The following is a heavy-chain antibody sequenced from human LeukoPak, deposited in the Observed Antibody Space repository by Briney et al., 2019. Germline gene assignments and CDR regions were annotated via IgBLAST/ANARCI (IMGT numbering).Heavy chain of an antibody. J-gene: IGHJ3*02. V-gene: IGHV3-30*18. D-gene: IGHD3-10*01. CDR3: AKNYYYYGSGSYGYAFDI. CDR1: GFTFSSYA. CDR2: ISYYGSNK. Sequence: GGPLRLPCGASGFTFSSYAMLCVRQAPGKGVEWVADISYYGSNKNYADSVKGRFTSSRDNSKNTLYLQMNSLRAEDTAVYYCAKNYYYYGSGSYGYAFDIWGQGTMVTVSS.